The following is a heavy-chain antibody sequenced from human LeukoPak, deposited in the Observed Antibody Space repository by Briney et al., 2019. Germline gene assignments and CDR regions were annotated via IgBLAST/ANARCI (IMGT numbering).Heavy chain of an antibody. Sequence: EASVKVSCKASGYTFTSYDINWVRQAPGQGLEWMGWINPNSGGTNYAQKFQGRVTMTRDTSATTAYMELSSLRSDDMAVYYCTLYNYWGQGTLVTVSS. CDR3: TLYNY. CDR1: GYTFTSYD. J-gene: IGHJ4*02. V-gene: IGHV1-2*02. CDR2: INPNSGGT. D-gene: IGHD2-2*02.